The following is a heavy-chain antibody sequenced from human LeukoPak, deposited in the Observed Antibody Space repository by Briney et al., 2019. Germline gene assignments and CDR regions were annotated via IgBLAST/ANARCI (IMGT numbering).Heavy chain of an antibody. D-gene: IGHD2-15*01. Sequence: AGGSLRLSCAAPGFTVSSNYMSWVRQAPGKGLEWVSVIYSGGSTYYADSVKGRFTISRDNSKNTLYLQMNSLRAEDTAVYYCARDLYCGGSCSPGAFDIRGQGTMVTVSS. CDR3: ARDLYCGGSCSPGAFDI. V-gene: IGHV3-66*01. CDR2: IYSGGST. CDR1: GFTVSSNY. J-gene: IGHJ3*02.